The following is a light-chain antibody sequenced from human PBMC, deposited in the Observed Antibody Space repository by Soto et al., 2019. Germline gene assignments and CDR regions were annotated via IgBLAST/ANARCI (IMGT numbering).Light chain of an antibody. CDR1: SSDIGAYNF. Sequence: QSALTQPASVSGAPGQSITISCTGTSSDIGAYNFVSWYQQHPGKAPKLMLYDVNIRTSGVSNRFSGSKSGNTASLTISGLQAEDEADYYCNSWTTSTTMIFGGGTKIT. CDR3: NSWTTSTTMI. J-gene: IGLJ2*01. V-gene: IGLV2-14*03. CDR2: DVN.